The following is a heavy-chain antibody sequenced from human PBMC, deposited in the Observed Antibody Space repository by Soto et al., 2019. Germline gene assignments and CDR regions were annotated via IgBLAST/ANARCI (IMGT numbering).Heavy chain of an antibody. V-gene: IGHV3-74*01. J-gene: IGHJ6*03. CDR1: GFTFSSYW. Sequence: EVQLVESGGGLVQPGGSLRLSCAASGFTFSSYWMHWVRQAPGKGLVWVSRINSDGSSTSYADSVKGRVTISRDNAKNKLYLQMNSQRADDTALYYCERGRVVVATADYYFYMDVWGKGTTVTVSS. D-gene: IGHD2-15*01. CDR2: INSDGSST. CDR3: ERGRVVVATADYYFYMDV.